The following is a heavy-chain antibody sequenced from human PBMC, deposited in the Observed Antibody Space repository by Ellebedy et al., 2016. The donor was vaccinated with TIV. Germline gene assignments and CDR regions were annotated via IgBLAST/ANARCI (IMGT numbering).Heavy chain of an antibody. V-gene: IGHV1-2*02. D-gene: IGHD6-19*01. CDR1: GYTFTGYY. CDR3: ARGADRLAVAPLDY. J-gene: IGHJ4*02. CDR2: INPNSGGT. Sequence: ASVKVSCXASGYTFTGYYMHWVRQAPGQGLEWMGWINPNSGGTNYAQKFQGRVTMTRDTSIGTAYMELRSLRSDDTAVYYCARGADRLAVAPLDYWGQGTLVTVSS.